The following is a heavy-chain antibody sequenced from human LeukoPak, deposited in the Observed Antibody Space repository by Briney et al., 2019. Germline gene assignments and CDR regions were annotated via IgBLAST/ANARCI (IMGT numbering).Heavy chain of an antibody. V-gene: IGHV4-4*07. Sequence: PSETLSLTCTVSGGSISGYYWSWIRQPAGKGLEWIGRIYTSGSTNYNPSLKSRVTISVDKSKNQFSLKLSSVTAADTAVYYCARDADTAMVTFDYWGQGTLVTVSS. CDR2: IYTSGST. CDR1: GGSISGYY. D-gene: IGHD5-18*01. J-gene: IGHJ4*02. CDR3: ARDADTAMVTFDY.